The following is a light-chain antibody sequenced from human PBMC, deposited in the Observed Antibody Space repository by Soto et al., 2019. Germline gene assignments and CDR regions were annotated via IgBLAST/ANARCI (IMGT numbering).Light chain of an antibody. V-gene: IGLV2-23*01. J-gene: IGLJ1*01. CDR1: SSDVGSYNL. Sequence: QSALTQPASVSGSPGQSITISCTGTSSDVGSYNLVSWYQQHPGKAPKLMIYEGSKRPSGVSNRFYGSKSGNTASLTISGRQTEDEADYYCCSYARSPYVFGTGTKVTVL. CDR3: CSYARSPYV. CDR2: EGS.